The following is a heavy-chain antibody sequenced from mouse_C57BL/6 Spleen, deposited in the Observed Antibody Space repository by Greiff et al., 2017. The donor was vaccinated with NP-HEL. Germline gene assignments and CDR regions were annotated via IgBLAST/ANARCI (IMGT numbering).Heavy chain of an antibody. Sequence: EVQLQESGPGMVKPSQSLSLTCTVTGYSITSGYDWHWIRHFPGNKLEWMGYISYSGSTNYNPSLKSRISTTHDTSKNHFFLKLNSVTTEDTATYYCARPALHYYAMDYWGQGTSVTVSS. CDR1: GYSITSGYD. CDR2: ISYSGST. CDR3: ARPALHYYAMDY. D-gene: IGHD2-1*01. J-gene: IGHJ4*01. V-gene: IGHV3-1*01.